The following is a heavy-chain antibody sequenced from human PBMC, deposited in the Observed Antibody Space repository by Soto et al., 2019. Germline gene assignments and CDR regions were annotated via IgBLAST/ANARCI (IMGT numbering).Heavy chain of an antibody. D-gene: IGHD2-15*01. CDR2: INPSGGST. CDR1: GYTFTSYY. V-gene: IGHV1-46*01. CDR3: ARESRALGYCSGGSCPGGAFDI. Sequence: QVQLVQSGAEVKKPGASVKVSCKASGYTFTSYYMRWVRQAPGQGLEWMGIINPSGGSTSYAQKCQGRVTMTRDTSTSTVYMELSSLRSEDTAVYYCARESRALGYCSGGSCPGGAFDIWGQGTMVTVSS. J-gene: IGHJ3*02.